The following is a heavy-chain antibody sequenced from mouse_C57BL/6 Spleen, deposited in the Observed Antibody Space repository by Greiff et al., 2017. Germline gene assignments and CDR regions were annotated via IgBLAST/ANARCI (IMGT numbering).Heavy chain of an antibody. Sequence: QVQLQQSGPELVKPGASVKISCKASGYAFSSSWMNWVKQRPGKGLEWIGRIYPGDGDTNYNGKFKGKATLTADKSSSTAYMQLSSLTSEDAAVYCCAGGLRGMDYWGQGTSVTVSS. CDR2: IYPGDGDT. D-gene: IGHD2-2*01. CDR1: GYAFSSSW. V-gene: IGHV1-82*01. J-gene: IGHJ4*01. CDR3: AGGLRGMDY.